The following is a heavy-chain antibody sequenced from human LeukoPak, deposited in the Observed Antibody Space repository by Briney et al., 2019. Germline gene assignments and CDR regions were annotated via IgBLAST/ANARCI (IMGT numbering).Heavy chain of an antibody. CDR2: ISRSGSSI. CDR3: ARDAPEYYDFWSGYYRAESPERYGMDV. V-gene: IGHV3-48*03. D-gene: IGHD3-3*01. Sequence: GGSLRLSCAASGFTFSSYEMNWVRQAPGKGLEWVSYISRSGSSIYYADSVKGRFTISRDNAKNSLYLQMNSLRAEDTAVYYCARDAPEYYDFWSGYYRAESPERYGMDVWGQGTTVTVSS. CDR1: GFTFSSYE. J-gene: IGHJ6*02.